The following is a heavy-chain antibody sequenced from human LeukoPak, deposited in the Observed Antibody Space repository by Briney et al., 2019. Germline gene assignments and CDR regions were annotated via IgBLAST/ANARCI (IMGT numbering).Heavy chain of an antibody. J-gene: IGHJ5*02. V-gene: IGHV3-21*05. CDR2: IDSGATDI. CDR1: GFRFSIYA. Sequence: AGGSLRLSCAASGFRFSIYAMNWVRQAPGKGLEWISYIDSGATDILYADSVKGRFTISGDDAKNSLFLQMTSLRAGDTAVYYCARDSNPPQLIDLWGQGTQVTVSA. D-gene: IGHD1-1*01. CDR3: ARDSNPPQLIDL.